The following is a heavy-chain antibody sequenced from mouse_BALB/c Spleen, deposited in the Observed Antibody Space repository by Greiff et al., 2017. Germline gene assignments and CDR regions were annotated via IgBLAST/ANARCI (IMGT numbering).Heavy chain of an antibody. Sequence: EVKLMESGPGLVTPSQSLSLTCTVTGYSITSDYAWNWIRQFPGNKLEWMGYISYSGSTSYNPSLKSRISITRDTSKNQFFLQLNSVTTEDTATYYCARRGTWVDYWGQGTTLTVSS. D-gene: IGHD3-3*01. J-gene: IGHJ2*01. V-gene: IGHV3-2*02. CDR1: GYSITSDYA. CDR2: ISYSGST. CDR3: ARRGTWVDY.